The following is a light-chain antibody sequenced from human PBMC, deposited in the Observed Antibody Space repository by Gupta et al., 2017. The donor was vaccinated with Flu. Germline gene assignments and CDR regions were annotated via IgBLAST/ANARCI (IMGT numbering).Light chain of an antibody. J-gene: IGLJ1*01. CDR3: AAWDDSLNGHYV. CDR2: GNH. Sequence: QSVLAQLPSASGTPGQRVTISCSGSSSNIGRYTVKRYQQVPGTAPKLPIDGNHRRPSGVPVRFSGSKSGTSASLAISGLQSEDEADYYCAAWDDSLNGHYVFGTGTEVTVL. V-gene: IGLV1-44*01. CDR1: SSNIGRYT.